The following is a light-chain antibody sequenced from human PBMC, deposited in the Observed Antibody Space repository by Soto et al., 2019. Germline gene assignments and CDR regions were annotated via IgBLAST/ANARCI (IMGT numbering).Light chain of an antibody. CDR3: QQRSDWPPLT. J-gene: IGKJ4*01. CDR2: DAS. V-gene: IGKV3-11*01. CDR1: QSINFY. Sequence: DIVLTQSPATLSLSPGDRATLSCRASQSINFYLAWYQQKPGQSPRLLIYDASKRATGIPVRFSGSGSGTDFTITITSLEPEDFAIYYCQQRSDWPPLTFGGGPKVEIK.